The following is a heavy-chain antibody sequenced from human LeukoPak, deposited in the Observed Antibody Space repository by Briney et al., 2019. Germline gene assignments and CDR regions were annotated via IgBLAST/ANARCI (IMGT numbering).Heavy chain of an antibody. D-gene: IGHD3-10*01. CDR2: INTNTGNP. V-gene: IGHV7-4-1*02. CDR3: ARDVPTDYGSGKYYFDY. J-gene: IGHJ4*02. CDR1: GYTFTTYA. Sequence: ASVKVSCTASGYTFTTYAMNWLRQVPGQGLEWMGWINTNTGNPTYAQGFTGRFVFSLDTSVSTAYLQISSLKAEDTAVYYCARDVPTDYGSGKYYFDYWGQGTLVTVSS.